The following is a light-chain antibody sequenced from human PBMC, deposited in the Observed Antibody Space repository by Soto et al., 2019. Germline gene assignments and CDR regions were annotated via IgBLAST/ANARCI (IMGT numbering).Light chain of an antibody. CDR1: ESVNTN. V-gene: IGKV3-15*01. Sequence: ETVMTQSTATLSASPGERSRLACRSSESVNTNLAWYQQKPGQAPRLLIYDASTRATGIPASFSGSGSGTEFTLTIRSLQSEDSAVYYCQQYNNWPRTFGQGTKVDIK. J-gene: IGKJ1*01. CDR2: DAS. CDR3: QQYNNWPRT.